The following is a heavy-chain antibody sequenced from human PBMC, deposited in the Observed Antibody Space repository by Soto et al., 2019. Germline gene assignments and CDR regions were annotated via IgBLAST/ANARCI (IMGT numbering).Heavy chain of an antibody. CDR1: GGSISSYY. J-gene: IGHJ4*02. D-gene: IGHD2-15*01. CDR2: VYYSGST. CDR3: ARQHCSGGSCYLYYFDY. Sequence: SETLSLTCTVSGGSISSYYWSWIRQPPGKGLEWIGYVYYSGSTNYNPSLRSRVTISLDTSKNQLALKLTSVTAADTAVYYCARQHCSGGSCYLYYFDYWGQGTLVTVSS. V-gene: IGHV4-59*08.